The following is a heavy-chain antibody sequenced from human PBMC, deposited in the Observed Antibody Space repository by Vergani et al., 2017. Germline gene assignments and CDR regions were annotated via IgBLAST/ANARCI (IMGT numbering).Heavy chain of an antibody. D-gene: IGHD7-27*01. CDR3: AKNARLGSDITIDY. J-gene: IGHJ4*02. CDR2: ISYDGSNK. V-gene: IGHV3-30*18. CDR1: GFTFSSYG. Sequence: VQLLESGGGLVQPGGSLRLSCAASGFTFSSYGMHWVRQAPGKGLEWVAVISYDGSNKYYADSVKGRFTISRDNSKNTLYLQMNSLRAEDTAVYYGAKNARLGSDITIDYWGQGTLVTVSS.